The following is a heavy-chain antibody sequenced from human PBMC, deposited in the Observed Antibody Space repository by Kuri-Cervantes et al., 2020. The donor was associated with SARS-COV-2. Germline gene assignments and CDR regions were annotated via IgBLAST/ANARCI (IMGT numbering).Heavy chain of an antibody. CDR1: GFTFSSYW. CDR3: TRLDTAKYYYGMDV. CDR2: IKQDGSEK. D-gene: IGHD5-18*01. J-gene: IGHJ6*02. V-gene: IGHV3-7*03. Sequence: GGSLRLSCAASGFTFSSYWMSWVRQAPGKGLEWVANIKQDGSEKYYVDSVKGRFTISRDNAKNSLYLQMNSLKTEDTAVYYCTRLDTAKYYYGMDVWGQGTTVTVSS.